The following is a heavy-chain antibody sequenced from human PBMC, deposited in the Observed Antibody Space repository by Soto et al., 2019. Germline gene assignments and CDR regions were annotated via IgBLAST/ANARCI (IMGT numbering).Heavy chain of an antibody. V-gene: IGHV1-3*01. CDR3: ARAIGYCSGGSCPHTYYYMDV. CDR2: INAGNGNT. D-gene: IGHD2-15*01. CDR1: GGTFTSYA. J-gene: IGHJ6*02. Sequence: GASVKVSCKASGGTFTSYAMHWVRQAPGQRLEWMGWINAGNGNTKYSQKFQGRVTMTRDTSTSTVYMELSSLRSDDTAVYYCARAIGYCSGGSCPHTYYYMDVWGQGTTVTVSS.